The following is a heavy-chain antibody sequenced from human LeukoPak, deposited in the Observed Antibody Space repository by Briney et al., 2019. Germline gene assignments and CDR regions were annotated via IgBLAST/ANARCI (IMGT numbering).Heavy chain of an antibody. V-gene: IGHV3-9*01. D-gene: IGHD1-26*01. CDR2: ISWNSGSI. CDR1: GFTFSSYG. Sequence: PGRSLRLSCAASGFTFSSYGMHWVRQAPGKGLEWVSGISWNSGSIGYADSVKGRFTISRDNAKNSLYLQMNSLRAEDTALYYCAKDSKVGATWPLMGYAFDIWGQGTMVTVSS. J-gene: IGHJ3*02. CDR3: AKDSKVGATWPLMGYAFDI.